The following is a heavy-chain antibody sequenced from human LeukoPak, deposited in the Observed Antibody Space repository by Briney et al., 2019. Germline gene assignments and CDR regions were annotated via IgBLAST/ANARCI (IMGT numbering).Heavy chain of an antibody. D-gene: IGHD6-6*01. Sequence: SETLSLTCAVYGGSFSGYYWSWIRQPPGKGLEWIGEINHSGSTNYNPSLKSRVTISAGTSKNQFSLKLSSVTAADTAVYYCARPQEYNTRPSYYYYGMDVWGQGTTVTVSS. CDR2: INHSGST. J-gene: IGHJ6*02. CDR1: GGSFSGYY. CDR3: ARPQEYNTRPSYYYYGMDV. V-gene: IGHV4-34*01.